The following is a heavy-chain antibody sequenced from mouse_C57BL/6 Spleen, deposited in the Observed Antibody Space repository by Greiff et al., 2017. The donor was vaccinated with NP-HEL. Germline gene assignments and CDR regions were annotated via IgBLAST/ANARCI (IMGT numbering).Heavy chain of an antibody. J-gene: IGHJ4*01. Sequence: DVHLVESGEGLVKPGGSLKLSCAASGFTFSSYAMSWVRQTPEKRLEWVAYISSGGDYIYYADTVKGRFTISRDNARNTLYLQMSSLKSEDTAMYYCTRKAYGYAMDYWGQGTSVTVSS. CDR2: ISSGGDYI. CDR1: GFTFSSYA. D-gene: IGHD6-5*01. V-gene: IGHV5-9-1*02. CDR3: TRKAYGYAMDY.